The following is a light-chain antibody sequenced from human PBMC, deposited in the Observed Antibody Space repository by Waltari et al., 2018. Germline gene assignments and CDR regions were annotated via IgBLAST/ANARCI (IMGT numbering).Light chain of an antibody. CDR1: SGHSSYA. J-gene: IGLJ2*01. V-gene: IGLV4-69*01. Sequence: QLVLTHSPSPSASLRSSFKLTCPLSSGHSSYAIACHQQQPEKSPHYLLTVNSDVIHSKGDGIADRFSGSRSGAERYLTTTSRQSEDEADYYCQTWGAGCGVFGGGTKLTV. CDR3: QTWGAGCGV. CDR2: VNSDVIH.